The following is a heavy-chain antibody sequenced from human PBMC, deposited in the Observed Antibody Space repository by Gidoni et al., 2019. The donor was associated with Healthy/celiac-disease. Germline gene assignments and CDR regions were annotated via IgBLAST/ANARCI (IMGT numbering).Heavy chain of an antibody. CDR3: ARLNDIGHYYFDY. CDR2: ISSSGSTI. V-gene: IGHV3-48*03. CDR1: GFPFSSYE. J-gene: IGHJ4*02. D-gene: IGHD5-12*01. Sequence: EVQLVESGGGLVQPGGSLRLSCAASGFPFSSYEMNWVRQAPGKGLDWVSYISSSGSTIYYADSVKGRFTISRDNAKNSLYLQMNSLRAEDTAVYYCARLNDIGHYYFDYWGQGTLVTVSS.